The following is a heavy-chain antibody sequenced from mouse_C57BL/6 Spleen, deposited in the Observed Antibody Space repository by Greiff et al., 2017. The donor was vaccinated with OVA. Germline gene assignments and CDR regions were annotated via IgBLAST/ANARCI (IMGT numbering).Heavy chain of an antibody. Sequence: QVQLQQPGAELVKPGASVKLSCKASGYTFTSYWMHWVKQRPGQGLEWIGLIHPNSGSTNYNEKFKSKATLTVDKSSSTAYMQLSSLTSEDSAVYYCARCLLLSTVAYWGQGTLVTVSA. V-gene: IGHV1-64*01. CDR3: ARCLLLSTVAY. J-gene: IGHJ3*01. D-gene: IGHD2-10*01. CDR2: IHPNSGST. CDR1: GYTFTSYW.